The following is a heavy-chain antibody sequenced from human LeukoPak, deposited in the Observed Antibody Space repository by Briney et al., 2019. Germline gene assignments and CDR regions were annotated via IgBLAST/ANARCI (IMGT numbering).Heavy chain of an antibody. J-gene: IGHJ4*02. CDR1: GFTFSRYW. CDR3: AKGGSGSAYSGADY. V-gene: IGHV3-74*01. CDR2: INSDGSST. Sequence: GGSLRLSCAASGFTFSRYWMHWVRQTPGKGLVWVSRINSDGSSTRYADSVKGRFTISRDNAKNTLDLQMSSLRAEDTAVYYCAKGGSGSAYSGADYWGQGTLVTVSS. D-gene: IGHD3-22*01.